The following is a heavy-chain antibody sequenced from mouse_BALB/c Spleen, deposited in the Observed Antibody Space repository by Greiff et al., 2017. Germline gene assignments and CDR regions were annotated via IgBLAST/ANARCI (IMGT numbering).Heavy chain of an antibody. CDR1: GFSLTSYD. Sequence: VKLQESGPGLVAPSQSLSITCTVSGFSLTSYDISWIRQPPGKGLEWLGVIWTGGGTNYNSAFMSRLSISKDNSKSQVFLKMNSLQTDDTAIYYCVRDGSSHQAWFAYWGQGTLVTVSA. CDR2: IWTGGGT. J-gene: IGHJ3*01. V-gene: IGHV2-9-2*01. D-gene: IGHD1-1*01. CDR3: VRDGSSHQAWFAY.